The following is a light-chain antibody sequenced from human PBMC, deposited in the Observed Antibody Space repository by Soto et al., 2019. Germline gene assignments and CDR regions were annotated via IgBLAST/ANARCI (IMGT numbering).Light chain of an antibody. V-gene: IGLV1-47*01. CDR3: ASWDDSLSAVV. CDR2: GNN. J-gene: IGLJ2*01. Sequence: QSVLTQPPSASGTPGQRVSISCSGSTSNIGSNHVSWYHQLPGTAPKLVVYGNNQRPSGVPDRFSGSKSATSASLAISGLRSEDEADYFCASWDDSLSAVVFGGGTKLTAL. CDR1: TSNIGSNH.